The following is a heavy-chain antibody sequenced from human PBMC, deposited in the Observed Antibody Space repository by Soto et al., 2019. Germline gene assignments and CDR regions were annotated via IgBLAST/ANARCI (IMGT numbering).Heavy chain of an antibody. CDR2: IATYNNNK. Sequence: HLVQSGPEVKRPGASITVSCKTSGATFANFGLSWVRQAPGQGLEWMGCIATYNNNKNNAPKLQCRLTLTTDTSTSTAYMELESLGYDDTAVYYCARVVRGVVNLFDPWGQGTLVTVSS. J-gene: IGHJ5*02. V-gene: IGHV1-18*01. CDR1: GATFANFG. CDR3: ARVVRGVVNLFDP. D-gene: IGHD3-10*01.